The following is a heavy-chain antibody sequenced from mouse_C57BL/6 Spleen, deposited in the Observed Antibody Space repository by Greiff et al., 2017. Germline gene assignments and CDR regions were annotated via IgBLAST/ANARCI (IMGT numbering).Heavy chain of an antibody. V-gene: IGHV1-54*01. Sequence: VRVVESGAELVRPGTSVKVSCKASGYAFTNYLIEWVKQRPGQGLEWIGVINPGSGGTNYNEKFKGKATLTADKSSSTAYMQLSSLTSEDSAVXFCARSGDDEGFYAMDYWGQGTSVTVSS. CDR2: INPGSGGT. CDR3: ARSGDDEGFYAMDY. J-gene: IGHJ4*01. CDR1: GYAFTNYL. D-gene: IGHD3-1*01.